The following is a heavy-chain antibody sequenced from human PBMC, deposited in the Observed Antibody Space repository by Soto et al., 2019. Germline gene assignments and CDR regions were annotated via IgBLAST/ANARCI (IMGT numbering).Heavy chain of an antibody. CDR1: GGSISSYY. D-gene: IGHD6-6*01. V-gene: IGHV4-59*01. Sequence: SLTCTVSGGSISSYYWNWIRQPPGKGLEWIGYIYNSGNTNYNPSLRSRVTISVDTSKNQFSLKLTSVTAADTAVYYCAAPPRYWGQGTLVTVSS. CDR2: IYNSGNT. CDR3: AAPPRY. J-gene: IGHJ4*02.